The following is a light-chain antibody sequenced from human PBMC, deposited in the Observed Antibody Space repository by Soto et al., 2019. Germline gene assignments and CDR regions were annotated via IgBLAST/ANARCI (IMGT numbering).Light chain of an antibody. Sequence: EIVLTQSPGNLSLSPGETATLSCMASQSVSSSYLAWYQHKPGQTPRLLIYDTSTRATGVPARFSGSGSGTDFTLTINSLEPEDFAIYYCQQRANWQVSFGQGTRLEIK. V-gene: IGKV3D-20*02. CDR2: DTS. J-gene: IGKJ5*01. CDR1: QSVSSSY. CDR3: QQRANWQVS.